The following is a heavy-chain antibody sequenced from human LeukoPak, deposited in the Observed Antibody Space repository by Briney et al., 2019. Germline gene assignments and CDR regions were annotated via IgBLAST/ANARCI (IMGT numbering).Heavy chain of an antibody. Sequence: SETLSLTCTVSGGSISSSSYYWGWIRQPPGKGLEWIGSIYYSGSTYYNPSLKSRVTISVDTSKNQFSLKLSSVTAADTAVYYCARLNWNGGYFDYWGQGTLVTVSS. CDR3: ARLNWNGGYFDY. CDR1: GGSISSSSYY. CDR2: IYYSGST. D-gene: IGHD1-1*01. J-gene: IGHJ4*02. V-gene: IGHV4-39*01.